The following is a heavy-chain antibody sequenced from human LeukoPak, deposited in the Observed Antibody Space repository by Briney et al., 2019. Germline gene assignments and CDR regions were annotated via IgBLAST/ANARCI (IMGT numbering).Heavy chain of an antibody. Sequence: SVKVSCKASGGTFSSYAISWVRQAPGQGLEWMGGIIPIFGTANYAQKFQGRVTITADESTSTAYMELSSLRSEDMAVYYCARGIEGMTTVTPAFDYWGQGTLVTVSS. CDR2: IIPIFGTA. V-gene: IGHV1-69*13. CDR3: ARGIEGMTTVTPAFDY. CDR1: GGTFSSYA. D-gene: IGHD4-17*01. J-gene: IGHJ4*02.